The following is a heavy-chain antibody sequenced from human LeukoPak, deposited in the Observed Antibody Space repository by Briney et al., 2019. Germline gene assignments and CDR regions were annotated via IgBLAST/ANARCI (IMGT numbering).Heavy chain of an antibody. CDR1: GFTFSSYE. J-gene: IGHJ4*02. CDR2: ISSSGSTI. Sequence: GGSLRLSCAASGFTFSSYEMNWVRQAPGKGLEWVSYISSSGSTIYYADSVKGRFTTSRDNAKNSLYLQMNSLRAEDTAVYYCARDAGYNIDYWGQGTLVTVSS. CDR3: ARDAGYNIDY. V-gene: IGHV3-48*03. D-gene: IGHD5-24*01.